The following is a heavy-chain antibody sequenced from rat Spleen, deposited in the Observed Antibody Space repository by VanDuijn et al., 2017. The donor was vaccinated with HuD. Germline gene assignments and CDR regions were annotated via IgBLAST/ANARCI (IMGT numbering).Heavy chain of an antibody. CDR3: ASGAGFDY. J-gene: IGHJ3*01. CDR2: ISYDGSST. D-gene: IGHD1-11*01. V-gene: IGHV5-7*01. Sequence: EVQLVESGGGLVQPGRSLKLSCAASGFTFSDYNMAWVRQAPKKGLEWVATISYDGSSTYYRDSVKGRFTISRDNAKSTLYLQMDSLGSEDTATYYCASGAGFDYWGQGTLVTVSS. CDR1: GFTFSDYN.